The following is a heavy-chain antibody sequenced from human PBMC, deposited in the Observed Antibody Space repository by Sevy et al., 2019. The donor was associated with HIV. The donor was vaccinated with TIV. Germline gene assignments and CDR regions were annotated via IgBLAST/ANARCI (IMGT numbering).Heavy chain of an antibody. V-gene: IGHV3-64D*06. CDR2: ISDNGGST. D-gene: IGHD3-10*01. J-gene: IGHJ4*02. CDR3: VRGGWGSGYYYNEIDY. Sequence: GGSLRLSCSASRFTFSSYALHWVRQAPGKGLEYVSTISDNGGSTYYADSVKGGFTISRDNSKNTAYLQMSSLRAGDRAVYYCVRGGWGSGYYYNEIDYWGQGTLVTVSS. CDR1: RFTFSSYA.